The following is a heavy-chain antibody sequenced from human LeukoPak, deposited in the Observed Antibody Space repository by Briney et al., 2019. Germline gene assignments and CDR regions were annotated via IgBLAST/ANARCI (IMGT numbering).Heavy chain of an antibody. V-gene: IGHV4-59*01. J-gene: IGHJ6*03. CDR2: IYYSGST. Sequence: SETLSLTCTVSGGSISSYYWSWIRQPPGKGLEWIGYIYYSGSTNYNPSLKSRVTISVGTSKNQFSLKLSSVTAADTAVYYCARVIIAAAGTFNYYYMDVWGKGTTVTVSS. CDR1: GGSISSYY. CDR3: ARVIIAAAGTFNYYYMDV. D-gene: IGHD6-13*01.